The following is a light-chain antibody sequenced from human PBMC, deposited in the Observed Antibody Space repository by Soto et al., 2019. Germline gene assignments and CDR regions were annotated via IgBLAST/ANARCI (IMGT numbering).Light chain of an antibody. CDR3: QQYNNWPPRT. CDR2: GAS. CDR1: QSISNS. J-gene: IGKJ2*01. V-gene: IGKV3-15*01. Sequence: EIVMTQSPATLSVSPGERATLSCRASQSISNSLAWYQQKPGQAPSRLIYGASTRATGIPARFSGSGSGTEFTLTISSLQSEDSAVYYCQQYNNWPPRTFGQGTKLEIK.